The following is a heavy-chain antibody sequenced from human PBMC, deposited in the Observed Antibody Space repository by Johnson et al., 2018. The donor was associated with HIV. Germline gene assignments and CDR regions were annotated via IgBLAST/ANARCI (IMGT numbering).Heavy chain of an antibody. CDR1: GFTFSSYG. D-gene: IGHD3-22*01. CDR3: GRVADYYDSIAVLNAFDI. CDR2: ISSSGSTI. J-gene: IGHJ3*02. Sequence: VQLVESGGGVVQPGRSLRLSCAASGFTFSSYGMHWVRQAPGKGLEWVSYISSSGSTIYYADSVKGRFTISRDNAKNSLYLQMNSLRAEDTAVYYCGRVADYYDSIAVLNAFDIWGQGTMVTVSS. V-gene: IGHV3-48*04.